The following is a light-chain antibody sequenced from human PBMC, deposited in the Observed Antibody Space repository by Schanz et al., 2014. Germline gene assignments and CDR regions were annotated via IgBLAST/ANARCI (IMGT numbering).Light chain of an antibody. J-gene: IGKJ2*01. Sequence: EIVMTQSPATLSVSPGEGATLSCRASQSVTSNLAWYQQKPGQAPRLLIYGATTRATGIPARLSGSGSGTEFTLTISSLQSEDFAVYYCQQYNNWPPTYTFGQGTKLEIK. CDR1: QSVTSN. V-gene: IGKV3-15*01. CDR2: GAT. CDR3: QQYNNWPPTYT.